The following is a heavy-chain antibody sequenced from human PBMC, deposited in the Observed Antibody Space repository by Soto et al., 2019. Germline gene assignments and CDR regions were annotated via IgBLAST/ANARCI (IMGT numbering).Heavy chain of an antibody. Sequence: PSETLSLTCAVSGYSISSGYYWGWIRQPPGKGLEWIGSIYHSGSTYYNPSLKSRVTISVDTSKNQFSLKLSSVTAADTAVYYCAFRSYGGVYGMDVWGQGTTVTVSS. CDR2: IYHSGST. CDR1: GYSISSGYY. D-gene: IGHD5-18*01. V-gene: IGHV4-38-2*01. J-gene: IGHJ6*02. CDR3: AFRSYGGVYGMDV.